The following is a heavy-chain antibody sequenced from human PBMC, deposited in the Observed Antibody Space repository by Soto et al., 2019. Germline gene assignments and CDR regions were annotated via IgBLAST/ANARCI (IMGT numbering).Heavy chain of an antibody. D-gene: IGHD3-3*01. CDR3: CAYYDFWSGYYKKDGMDV. CDR2: ISSSSSTI. V-gene: IGHV3-48*02. CDR1: GFTFSSYS. Sequence: PGGSLRLSCAASGFTFSSYSMNWVRQAPGKGLEWVSYISSSSSTIYYADSVKGRFTISRDNAKNSLYLQMNSLRDEDTAVYYCCAYYDFWSGYYKKDGMDVWGQGTTVTVSS. J-gene: IGHJ6*02.